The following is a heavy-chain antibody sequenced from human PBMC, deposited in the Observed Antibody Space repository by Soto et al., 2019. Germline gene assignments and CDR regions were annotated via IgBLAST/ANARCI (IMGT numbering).Heavy chain of an antibody. J-gene: IGHJ5*02. CDR1: GGCINIYY. Sequence: SETLSLTCTASGGCINIYYWSWIWQPPGKGLEWIGYIYHSGSTYYNPSLKSRVTISVDRSKNQFSLKLSSVTAADTAVYYCATQEVGGSYVYTFDPWGQGTLVTVSS. D-gene: IGHD1-26*01. CDR3: ATQEVGGSYVYTFDP. CDR2: IYHSGST. V-gene: IGHV4-59*04.